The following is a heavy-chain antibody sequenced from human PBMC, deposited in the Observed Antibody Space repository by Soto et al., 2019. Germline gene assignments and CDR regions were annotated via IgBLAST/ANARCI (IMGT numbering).Heavy chain of an antibody. CDR3: AKGNSWSPALVLDI. V-gene: IGHV3-23*01. D-gene: IGHD1-7*01. CDR2: ISGSGGST. Sequence: EVQLLESGGGLVQPGGSLRLSCAASGFTFSSYAMNWVSQAPGKGLEWVSAISGSGGSTYYADSVTGRFTISRDSSKNTLYLRMNILRAEDTAVYYCAKGNSWSPALVLDIWGQGTMVTVSS. CDR1: GFTFSSYA. J-gene: IGHJ3*02.